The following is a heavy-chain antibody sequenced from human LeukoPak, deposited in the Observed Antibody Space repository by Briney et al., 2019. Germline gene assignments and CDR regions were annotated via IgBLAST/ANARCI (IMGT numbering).Heavy chain of an antibody. CDR3: ARHVRWLYYYGMDV. CDR1: GGSISSNNYY. Sequence: PSETLSLTCTVSGGSISSNNYYWGWIRQPPGKGLEWIGSIYYSGSTYYNPSFKSRVTIPINTSKNQFSLNLSSVTAADTAAYYCARHVRWLYYYGMDVWGQGTTVTVSS. J-gene: IGHJ6*02. CDR2: IYYSGST. V-gene: IGHV4-39*01. D-gene: IGHD3-10*02.